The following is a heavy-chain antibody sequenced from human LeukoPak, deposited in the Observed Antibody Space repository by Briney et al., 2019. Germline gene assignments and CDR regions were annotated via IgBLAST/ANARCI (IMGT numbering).Heavy chain of an antibody. V-gene: IGHV3-7*01. D-gene: IGHD3-10*01. CDR3: ARDGSLVRGIMYDY. CDR2: IKQDGTEK. CDR1: GFTFSNYW. Sequence: GGSLRLSCAASGFTFSNYWMTWVRQAPGKGLEWVANIKQDGTEKYYVDSVKARFTISRDNAKNSMYLQMNSLRAEDTAVYYCARDGSLVRGIMYDYWGQGTLVTVPS. J-gene: IGHJ4*02.